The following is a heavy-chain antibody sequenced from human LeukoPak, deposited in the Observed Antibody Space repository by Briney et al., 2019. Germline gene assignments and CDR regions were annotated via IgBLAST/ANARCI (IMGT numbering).Heavy chain of an antibody. CDR1: GASISSSY. J-gene: IGHJ5*02. CDR2: IHYTGTT. CDR3: ATLSQPIAAAGTNLLGWFDP. V-gene: IGHV4-59*12. Sequence: SETLSLTCTVSGASISSSYWSWIRQPPGKGLEWIGYIHYTGTTNYNPSLKSRVAISVDTSKTQFSLKLSSVTAADTAVYYCATLSQPIAAAGTNLLGWFDPWGQGTLVTVSS. D-gene: IGHD6-13*01.